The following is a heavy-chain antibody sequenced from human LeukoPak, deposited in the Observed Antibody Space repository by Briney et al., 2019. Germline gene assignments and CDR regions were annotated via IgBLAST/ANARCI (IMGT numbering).Heavy chain of an antibody. J-gene: IGHJ4*02. Sequence: GRSLRLSCAASGFTFDDYAMHWVRQAPGKGLEWVSGISWNSGSIGYADSVKGRFTISRDNAKNSLYLQVNSLRAEDTALYYCAKGWNYYGSGSYFIKGGDYFDYWGQGTLVTVSS. CDR2: ISWNSGSI. V-gene: IGHV3-9*01. CDR1: GFTFDDYA. D-gene: IGHD3-10*01. CDR3: AKGWNYYGSGSYFIKGGDYFDY.